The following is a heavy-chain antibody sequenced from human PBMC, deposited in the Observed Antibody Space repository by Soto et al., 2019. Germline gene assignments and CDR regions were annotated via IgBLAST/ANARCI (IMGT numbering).Heavy chain of an antibody. D-gene: IGHD6-6*01. CDR2: MYYSGST. CDR3: ASQDHSRSSSGWFDP. CDR1: GDSISSSY. V-gene: IGHV4-59*01. Sequence: QVQLQESGPGLVKPSETLSLTCTISGDSISSSYWNWIRQPPGKGLEWIGYMYYSGSTNYNPSLRSRVTISVDPSRNQFSLKLTCVTAADTAVYYCASQDHSRSSSGWFDPWGQRTLVTVSS. J-gene: IGHJ5*02.